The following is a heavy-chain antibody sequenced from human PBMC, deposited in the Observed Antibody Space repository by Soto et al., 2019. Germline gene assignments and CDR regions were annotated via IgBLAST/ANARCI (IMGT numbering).Heavy chain of an antibody. J-gene: IGHJ4*02. CDR2: INHSGST. CDR1: GGSFSGYY. V-gene: IGHV4-34*01. Sequence: QVQLQQWGAGLLKPSETLSLTCAVYGGSFSGYYWSWIRQPPGKGLEWIGEINHSGSTNYNPSLNSRVTISVDTSKNQFSLKLSSVTAADTAVYYCAREGVAVAGVDYWGQGTLVTVSS. D-gene: IGHD6-19*01. CDR3: AREGVAVAGVDY.